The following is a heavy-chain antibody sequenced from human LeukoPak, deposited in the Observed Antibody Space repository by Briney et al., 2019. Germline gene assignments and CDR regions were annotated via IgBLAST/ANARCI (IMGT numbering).Heavy chain of an antibody. V-gene: IGHV4-4*09. D-gene: IGHD3-16*01. CDR1: GGSLTNYY. CDR3: ARLNFRGGEALHFDS. Sequence: SETLSLTCSVSGGSLTNYYWGWIRQPPGKGLEFIGYIHSDGTTNYDSSLQSRVAISLDTSKIQFSLRLYPVTAADTALYFCARLNFRGGEALHFDSWGQGTLVTVSS. CDR2: IHSDGTT. J-gene: IGHJ4*02.